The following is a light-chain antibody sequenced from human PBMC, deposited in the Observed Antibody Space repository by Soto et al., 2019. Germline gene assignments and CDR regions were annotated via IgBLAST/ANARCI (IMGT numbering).Light chain of an antibody. CDR2: KAS. CDR1: QNIGRW. J-gene: IGKJ1*01. CDR3: QQYNSYPWT. V-gene: IGKV1-5*03. Sequence: DIQMTQSPSTVSASVGERVTITCRASQNIGRWLAWYQQQPGKAPKLLIYKASSLESGVPSRFSGSGSGTEFTLTISSLQPDDFATYYCQQYNSYPWTFGQGTKVDIK.